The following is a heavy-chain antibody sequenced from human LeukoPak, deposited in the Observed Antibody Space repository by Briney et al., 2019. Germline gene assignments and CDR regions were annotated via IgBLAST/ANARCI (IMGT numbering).Heavy chain of an antibody. J-gene: IGHJ4*02. V-gene: IGHV3-21*01. CDR1: GFTFSSYS. Sequence: GGSLRLSCAASGFTFSSYSMNWVRQAPGKGLEWVSSISSSSSYIYYADSVKGRFTISRDNAKNSLYLQMNSLRAEDTAVYYCARLRLGVYYFDFWGQGTLVTVSS. CDR2: ISSSSSYI. CDR3: ARLRLGVYYFDF. D-gene: IGHD7-27*01.